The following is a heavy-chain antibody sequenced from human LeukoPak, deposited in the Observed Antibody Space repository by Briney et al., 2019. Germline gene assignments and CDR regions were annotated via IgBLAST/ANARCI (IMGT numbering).Heavy chain of an antibody. J-gene: IGHJ3*01. V-gene: IGHV4-38-2*02. Sequence: PSETLSLTCTVSGYSISSGYYWGWLRQPPGKGLEWIGGISHSGSTYYNSSFHSRVTISIDTSKNQFSLKLSSVTAADTAVYYCARGSGGATNEAFDLWGQGTMVTVSS. CDR1: GYSISSGYY. CDR2: ISHSGST. D-gene: IGHD1-26*01. CDR3: ARGSGGATNEAFDL.